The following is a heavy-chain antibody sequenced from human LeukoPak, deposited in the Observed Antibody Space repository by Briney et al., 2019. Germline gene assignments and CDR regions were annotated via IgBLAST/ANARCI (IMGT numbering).Heavy chain of an antibody. J-gene: IGHJ6*03. Sequence: GGSLRLSCAASGFTFSSYGMSWVRQAPGKGLEWVSAISGSGGSTYYADSVKGRFTISRDNSKNTLYLQMNSLRAEDTAVYYCAGRGSSSWFAYYYYYMDVWGKGTTVTISS. V-gene: IGHV3-23*01. CDR2: ISGSGGST. D-gene: IGHD6-13*01. CDR3: AGRGSSSWFAYYYYYMDV. CDR1: GFTFSSYG.